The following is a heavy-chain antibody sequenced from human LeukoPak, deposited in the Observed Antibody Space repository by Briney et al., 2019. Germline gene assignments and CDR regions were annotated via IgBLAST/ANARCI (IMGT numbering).Heavy chain of an antibody. CDR3: ARGELGIVWDKYYYMDV. CDR2: IYTSGST. Sequence: SQTLSLTCTVSGGSISSGSYYWNWIRQPAGKGLEWIGRIYTSGSTNYNPSLKSRVTTSVDTSKNQFSLKLSSVTAADTAVYYCARGELGIVWDKYYYMDVWGKGTTVTVSS. J-gene: IGHJ6*03. D-gene: IGHD7-27*01. V-gene: IGHV4-61*02. CDR1: GGSISSGSYY.